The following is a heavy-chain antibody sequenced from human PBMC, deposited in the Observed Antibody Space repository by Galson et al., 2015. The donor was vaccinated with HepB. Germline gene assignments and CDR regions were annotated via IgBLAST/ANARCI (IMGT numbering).Heavy chain of an antibody. Sequence: SLRLSCAASGFTFSSYEMNWARQAPGKGLEWVSYISSSGSTIYYADSVKGRFTISRDNAKNSLYLQMNSLRAEDTAVYYCARESHSAFDFWGLGTLVSVSS. CDR3: ARESHSAFDF. J-gene: IGHJ4*02. V-gene: IGHV3-48*03. CDR1: GFTFSSYE. D-gene: IGHD2-21*01. CDR2: ISSSGSTI.